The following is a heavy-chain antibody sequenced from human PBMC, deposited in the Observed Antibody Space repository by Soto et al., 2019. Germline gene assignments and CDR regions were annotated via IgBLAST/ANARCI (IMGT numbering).Heavy chain of an antibody. D-gene: IGHD5-18*01. CDR3: GREGALGDTAVIDS. CDR2: IWYDGSNK. CDR1: GFTFSTYG. Sequence: QVQLVESGGGVVQPGKSLRLSCAASGFTFSTYGIHWVCQAPGKGLEWVAVIWYDGSNKYHGDSLKGRFTISRDNSKNTLYLQISNLRAEDTVVYYCGREGALGDTAVIDSWGQGTLVTGSS. V-gene: IGHV3-33*01. J-gene: IGHJ4*02.